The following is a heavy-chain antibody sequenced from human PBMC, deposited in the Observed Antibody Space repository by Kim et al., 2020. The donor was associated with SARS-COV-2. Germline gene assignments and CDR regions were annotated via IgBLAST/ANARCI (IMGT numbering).Heavy chain of an antibody. Sequence: GGSLRLSCAASGFTFSSYWMHWVRQAPGKGLVWVSRINSDGSSTSYADSVKGRFTISRDNAKNTLYLQMNSLRAEDTAVYYCARDLADSSGWLPDYYYYGRDVWGQGTTVTVSS. J-gene: IGHJ6*02. CDR3: ARDLADSSGWLPDYYYYGRDV. CDR1: GFTFSSYW. CDR2: INSDGSST. D-gene: IGHD6-19*01. V-gene: IGHV3-74*01.